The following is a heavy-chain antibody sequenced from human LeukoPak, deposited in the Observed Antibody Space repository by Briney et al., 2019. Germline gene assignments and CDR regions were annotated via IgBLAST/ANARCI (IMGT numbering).Heavy chain of an antibody. CDR3: ARFTPQGYGWGGYNRFDP. D-gene: IGHD3-16*01. CDR1: GGSFSGYY. CDR2: INHSGST. Sequence: SETLSLTCAVYGGSFSGYYWSWIRQPPGKGLEWIGEINHSGSTNYNPSLKSRVTISVDTSKNQFSLNLTSVTAADMAVYYCARFTPQGYGWGGYNRFDPWGQGTLVTVSS. J-gene: IGHJ5*02. V-gene: IGHV4-34*01.